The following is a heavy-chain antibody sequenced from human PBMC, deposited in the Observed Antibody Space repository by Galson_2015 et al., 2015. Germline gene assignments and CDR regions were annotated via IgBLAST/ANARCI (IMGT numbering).Heavy chain of an antibody. Sequence: SLRLSCAASGFTFSSYWMSWVRQAPGEGLEWVANIKQDGSEKYYVDSVKGRFTISRDNAKNSLYLQMNSLRAEDTAVYYCARVTTYDLLFDYWGQGTLVTVSS. CDR1: GFTFSSYW. V-gene: IGHV3-7*01. J-gene: IGHJ4*02. D-gene: IGHD3-3*01. CDR2: IKQDGSEK. CDR3: ARVTTYDLLFDY.